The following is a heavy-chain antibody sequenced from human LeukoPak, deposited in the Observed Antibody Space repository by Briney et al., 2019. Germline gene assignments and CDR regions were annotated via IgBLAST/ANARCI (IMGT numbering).Heavy chain of an antibody. CDR2: IKQDGSEK. V-gene: IGHV3-7*01. J-gene: IGHJ4*02. D-gene: IGHD6-13*01. CDR3: ARDSLGRAATGIAMDY. CDR1: GFTFSSYG. Sequence: GGSLRLSCAASGFTFSSYGMSWVRQAPGKGLEWVANIKQDGSEKYYVDSVKGRFTISRDNAKNSLYLQMNSLRAEDTAVYYCARDSLGRAATGIAMDYWGQGTLVTVSS.